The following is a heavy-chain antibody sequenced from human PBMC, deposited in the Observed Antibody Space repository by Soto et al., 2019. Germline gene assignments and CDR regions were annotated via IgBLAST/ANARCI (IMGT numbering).Heavy chain of an antibody. V-gene: IGHV1-8*01. CDR1: GYTFATYD. D-gene: IGHD2-21*01. CDR3: ASSDGYNFNWLDS. J-gene: IGHJ5*01. Sequence: QVQLVQSGAEVKTPGASVKVSCKASGYTFATYDINWVRQAPGQGLEWMGWMNPNSGNTGYAQKFQGRLTMTRDTALSVAPMELSSLRNEDTAVYYCASSDGYNFNWLDSWGQGTLVTVSA. CDR2: MNPNSGNT.